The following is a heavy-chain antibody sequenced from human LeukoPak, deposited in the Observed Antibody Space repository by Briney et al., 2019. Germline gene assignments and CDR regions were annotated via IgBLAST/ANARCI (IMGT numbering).Heavy chain of an antibody. D-gene: IGHD5-18*01. CDR2: IYYSGST. CDR1: GGSISSYY. J-gene: IGHJ4*02. V-gene: IGHV4-59*08. Sequence: PSETLSLTCTVSGGSISSYYWSWIRQPPGKGLEWIGYIYYSGSTNYNPSLKSRVTISVDTSKNQFSLKLSSVTAADTAVYYCARHSDLYYSYVKGGFDYWGQGTLVTVSS. CDR3: ARHSDLYYSYVKGGFDY.